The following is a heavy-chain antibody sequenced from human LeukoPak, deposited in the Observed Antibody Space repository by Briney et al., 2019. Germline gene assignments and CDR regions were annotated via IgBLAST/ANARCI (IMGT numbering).Heavy chain of an antibody. J-gene: IGHJ4*02. D-gene: IGHD2-15*01. Sequence: SGPALVKPTQTLTLTCTFPGFSLSTPEMCVTWTRQPPGKALEWLARIDWDDDKFYSPSLRTRLTISKDTPKNQVVLRMTNMDPVDTGTYYCARMTPDSPSFDYWGQGALITVSS. CDR3: ARMTPDSPSFDY. CDR2: IDWDDDK. V-gene: IGHV2-70*17. CDR1: GFSLSTPEMC.